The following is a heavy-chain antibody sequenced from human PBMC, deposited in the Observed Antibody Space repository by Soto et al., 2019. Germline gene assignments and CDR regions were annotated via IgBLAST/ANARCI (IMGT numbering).Heavy chain of an antibody. CDR2: IYEGGNT. Sequence: SETLSLTCAVFGGSIISDGYSWSWIRQPPGKGLQWIGHIYEGGNTYYTPSLESRVAISTDKSKNQFSLRLSSVTAADTAVYYCVRRSPEDAFDIWGQGTMVTVSS. CDR1: GGSIISDGYS. V-gene: IGHV4-30-2*01. CDR3: VRRSPEDAFDI. J-gene: IGHJ3*02.